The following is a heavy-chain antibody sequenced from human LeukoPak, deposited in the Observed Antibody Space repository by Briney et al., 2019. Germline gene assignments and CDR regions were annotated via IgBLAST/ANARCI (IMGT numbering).Heavy chain of an antibody. CDR1: GYTFTSYG. D-gene: IGHD3-22*01. CDR3: ARDNDDSSAPDRNDY. Sequence: GASVKVSCKASGYTFTSYGISWVRQAPGQGLEWMGWISAYNGNTNYAQKLQGRVTMTTDTSTSTAYMELRSLGSDDTAVYYCARDNDDSSAPDRNDYWGQGTLVTVSS. V-gene: IGHV1-18*01. CDR2: ISAYNGNT. J-gene: IGHJ4*02.